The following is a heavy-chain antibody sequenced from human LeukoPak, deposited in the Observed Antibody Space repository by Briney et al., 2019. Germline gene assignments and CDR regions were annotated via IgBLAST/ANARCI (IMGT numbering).Heavy chain of an antibody. J-gene: IGHJ4*02. D-gene: IGHD1-14*01. CDR1: GFTFSSYE. Sequence: GGSLRLSCAASGFTFSSYEMNWVRQAPGKGLEWVSYISSSGSTIYYADSVKGRFTISRDNAKNSLYLQMNSLRAEDTAAYYCARDLGKFSIFYFDYWGQGTLVTVSS. V-gene: IGHV3-48*03. CDR3: ARDLGKFSIFYFDY. CDR2: ISSSGSTI.